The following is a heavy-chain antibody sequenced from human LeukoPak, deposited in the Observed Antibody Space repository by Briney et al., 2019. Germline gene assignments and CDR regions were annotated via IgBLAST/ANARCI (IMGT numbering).Heavy chain of an antibody. Sequence: SETLSLTCTVSGGSISSYYWSWIRPPPGKGLEWIGYIYYSGSTNYNPPLKSRVTISVDTSKNQFSLKLSSVTAADTAVYYCAAVDTAMAFDYWGQGTLVTVSS. V-gene: IGHV4-59*01. J-gene: IGHJ4*02. CDR3: AAVDTAMAFDY. CDR1: GGSISSYY. CDR2: IYYSGST. D-gene: IGHD5-18*01.